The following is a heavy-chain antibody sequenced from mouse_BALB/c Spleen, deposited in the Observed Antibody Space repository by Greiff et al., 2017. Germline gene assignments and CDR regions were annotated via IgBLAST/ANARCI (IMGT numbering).Heavy chain of an antibody. J-gene: IGHJ2*01. CDR1: GFSLTSYG. CDR2: IWAGGST. V-gene: IGHV2-9*02. Sequence: VQGVESGPGLVAPSQSLSITCTVSGFSLTSYGVHWVRQPPGKGLEWLGVIWAGGSTNYNSALMSRLSISKDNSKSQVFLKMNSLQTDDTAMYYCARDWATAHFDYWGQGTTLTVSS. CDR3: ARDWATAHFDY. D-gene: IGHD1-2*01.